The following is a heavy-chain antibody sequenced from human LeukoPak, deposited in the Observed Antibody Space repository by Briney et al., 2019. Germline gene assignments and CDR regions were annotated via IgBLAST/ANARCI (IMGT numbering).Heavy chain of an antibody. J-gene: IGHJ4*02. V-gene: IGHV4-34*01. D-gene: IGHD2-15*01. CDR2: INHSGST. CDR1: GGSFSGYY. CDR3: TRVGCSGGSCYSGFDY. Sequence: SETLSLTCAVYGGSFSGYYWSWIRQPPGKGLEWIGEINHSGSTNYNPSLKSRVTISVDTSKNQFSLKLSSVTAADTAVYYCTRVGCSGGSCYSGFDYWGQGTLVTVSS.